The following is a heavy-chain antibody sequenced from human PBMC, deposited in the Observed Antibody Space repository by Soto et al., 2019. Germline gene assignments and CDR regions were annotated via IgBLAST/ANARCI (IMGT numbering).Heavy chain of an antibody. V-gene: IGHV5-51*01. CDR2: IYPDDSKV. D-gene: IGHD3-16*01. CDR3: ARFGSPGHSQNWFDV. Sequence: GESLKISCQGSGYLFFDYWIGWVRQMPGKGLEWMGIIYPDDSKVIYSSSFQGQVIFSADTSIKTAYLQWISLKASDNAVYYCARFGSPGHSQNWFDVSGQGTLDTVSS. CDR1: GYLFFDYW. J-gene: IGHJ5*02.